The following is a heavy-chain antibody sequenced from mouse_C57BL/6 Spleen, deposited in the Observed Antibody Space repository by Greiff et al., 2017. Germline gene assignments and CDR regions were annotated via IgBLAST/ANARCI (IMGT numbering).Heavy chain of an antibody. Sequence: VQLQQSGAELVKPGASVKLSCTASGYTFTEYSIHWVKQRSGQGLEWIGWFYPGSGGIKYNEKFQDKATLTADKSSSTVYMELSSLTSEDSAVYFSARHGIYNTTVLAPYAMDYWGQGTSVTASS. CDR3: ARHGIYNTTVLAPYAMDY. J-gene: IGHJ4*01. CDR1: GYTFTEYS. D-gene: IGHD1-1*01. CDR2: FYPGSGGI. V-gene: IGHV1-62-2*01.